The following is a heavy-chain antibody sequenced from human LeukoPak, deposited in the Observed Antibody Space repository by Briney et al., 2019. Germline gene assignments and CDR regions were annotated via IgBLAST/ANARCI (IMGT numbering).Heavy chain of an antibody. D-gene: IGHD4-17*01. CDR2: IWYDGSNK. CDR3: ARDGPLTVTVTPSRSSDS. J-gene: IGHJ4*02. CDR1: GFNFNYYG. V-gene: IGHV3-33*01. Sequence: PGGSLRLSCEASGFNFNYYGMHWVRQAPGKGLEWVALIWYDGSNKDYIDSVKGRFTISRDNSKNTLYLEMNSLRVEDTAVYYCARDGPLTVTVTPSRSSDSWGQGSLVAVSS.